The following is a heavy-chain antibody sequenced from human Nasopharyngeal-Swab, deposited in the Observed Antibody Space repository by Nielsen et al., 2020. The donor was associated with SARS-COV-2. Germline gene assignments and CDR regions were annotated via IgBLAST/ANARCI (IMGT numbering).Heavy chain of an antibody. CDR1: GFNFEDYT. Sequence: GESLKISCAASGFNFEDYTMHWVRQPPGKGLEWVSLINWDGDITYYGDSVEGRFTVSRDNSKNSLYLQLNDLKAGDTALYYCAKDSRRGVLVPAEFYFDSWGQGTLVTVSS. CDR2: INWDGDIT. CDR3: AKDSRRGVLVPAEFYFDS. J-gene: IGHJ4*02. V-gene: IGHV3-43*01. D-gene: IGHD2-21*02.